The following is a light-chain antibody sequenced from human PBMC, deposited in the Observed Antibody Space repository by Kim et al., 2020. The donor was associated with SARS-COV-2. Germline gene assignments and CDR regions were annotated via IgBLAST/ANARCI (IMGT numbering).Light chain of an antibody. CDR3: QTWGTGIRV. CDR1: SGHSSYA. CDR2: LNSDGSH. Sequence: QLVLTQSPSASASLRASVKLTCTLSSGHSSYAIAWHQQQPEKGPRYLMKLNSDGSHSKGDGIPDRFSGSSSGAARYLTISSLQSEDEADYYCQTWGTGIRVFGGGTKLTVL. V-gene: IGLV4-69*01. J-gene: IGLJ3*02.